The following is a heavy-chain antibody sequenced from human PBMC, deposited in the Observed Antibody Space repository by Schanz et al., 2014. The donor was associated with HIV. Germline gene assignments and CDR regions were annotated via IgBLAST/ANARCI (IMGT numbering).Heavy chain of an antibody. CDR1: GFTFSTND. J-gene: IGHJ4*02. CDR3: AKAGLFFGQLWLGCFDY. CDR2: ISHNGNND. Sequence: QVQLVESGGGVVQPGKSLRLSCAASGFTFSTNDMHWVRQLPGKGLEWAAVISHNGNNDYYAESVKGRFTISRDNSKNTLDLQMNNLKPEDTAVYYCAKAGLFFGQLWLGCFDYWGQGAQVTVSS. D-gene: IGHD3-10*01. V-gene: IGHV3-30*18.